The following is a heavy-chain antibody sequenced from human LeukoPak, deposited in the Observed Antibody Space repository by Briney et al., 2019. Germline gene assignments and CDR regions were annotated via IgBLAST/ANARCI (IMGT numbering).Heavy chain of an antibody. CDR2: IKEDGSEI. J-gene: IGHJ4*02. CDR3: ARSITIFGVITSYYFDF. D-gene: IGHD3-3*01. V-gene: IGHV3-7*01. Sequence: PGGSLRLSCAASGFTLSKYWMQWVRQAPGKGLEWVAVIKEDGSEIHYVDSVKGRFTISRDYAENALYLQMNSLGAEDTAVYYCARSITIFGVITSYYFDFWGQGTLVTVSS. CDR1: GFTLSKYW.